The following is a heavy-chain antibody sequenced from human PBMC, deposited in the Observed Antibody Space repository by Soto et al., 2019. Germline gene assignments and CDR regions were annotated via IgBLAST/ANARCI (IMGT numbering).Heavy chain of an antibody. J-gene: IGHJ3*02. Sequence: EVYLLESGGGLVQPGGSLRLSCAASGFTFNTYAMSWVRQAPGKGLEWVSTISDSGGRTYYAASVKGRFTVSRDNSKNTLYLLMNSLSAEDTALYYCAKGPPFDIWGQRTMVTVSS. V-gene: IGHV3-23*01. CDR3: AKGPPFDI. CDR2: ISDSGGRT. CDR1: GFTFNTYA.